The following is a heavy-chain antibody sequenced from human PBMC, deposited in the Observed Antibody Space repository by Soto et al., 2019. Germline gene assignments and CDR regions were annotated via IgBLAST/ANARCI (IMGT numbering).Heavy chain of an antibody. CDR2: ISTNGGST. J-gene: IGHJ4*02. CDR1: GFTFSSYA. V-gene: IGHV3-64D*06. CDR3: VKGEYYYDSSGYYPFDY. D-gene: IGHD3-22*01. Sequence: GGSLRLSCSASGFTFSSYAMHWVRQAPGRGLEYVSSISTNGGSTHYADSVKGRFTISRDNSKNTQYLQMSSLRADDTAVYYCVKGEYYYDSSGYYPFDYWGQGTLVTVSS.